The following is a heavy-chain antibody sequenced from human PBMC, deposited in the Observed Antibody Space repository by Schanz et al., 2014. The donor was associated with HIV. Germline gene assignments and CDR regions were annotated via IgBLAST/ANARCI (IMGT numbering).Heavy chain of an antibody. CDR2: IIPIFGTA. D-gene: IGHD3-3*02. V-gene: IGHV1-69*01. Sequence: QVPLVQSGSEVKKPGSSVKVSCTASGGTFSIYAISWLRQAPGQGLEWMGGIIPIFGTANYAQKFQGRVTIIADESTSTAYMELSSLRSADTAVYFCARAAFSSEYYYGMDVWGQGTTVTVSS. CDR3: ARAAFSSEYYYGMDV. CDR1: GGTFSIYA. J-gene: IGHJ6*02.